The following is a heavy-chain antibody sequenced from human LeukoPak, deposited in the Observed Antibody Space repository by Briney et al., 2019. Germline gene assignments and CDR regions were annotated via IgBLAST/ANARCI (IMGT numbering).Heavy chain of an antibody. D-gene: IGHD3-22*01. J-gene: IGHJ4*02. CDR2: IYHSGST. Sequence: PSETLSLTCAVSGYSISSGYYWGWIRQPPGKGLEWIGSIYHSGSTYYNPSLKSRVTISVDTSKNQFSLKLSSVTAADTAVYYCASFDYGGYYQFDNWGQGTLVTVSS. CDR3: ASFDYGGYYQFDN. CDR1: GYSISSGYY. V-gene: IGHV4-38-2*01.